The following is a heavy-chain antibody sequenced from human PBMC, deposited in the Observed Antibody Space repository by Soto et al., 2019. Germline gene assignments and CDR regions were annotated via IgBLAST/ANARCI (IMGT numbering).Heavy chain of an antibody. D-gene: IGHD3-9*01. CDR1: GDSVTSDDSY. Sequence: QLRLQESGPGLVKPSGTLSLTCTVSGDSVTSDDSYWGWIRRPPGQGLEWIGAISHTGETFYNPPLNGRITMSLAASKNQFSLRLASMTAADAGVFFFARQMRGPIPHFGCLSPVTSCGPVILGTVSS. CDR3: ARQMRGPIPHFGCLSPVTS. J-gene: IGHJ5*02. CDR2: ISHTGET. V-gene: IGHV4-39*01.